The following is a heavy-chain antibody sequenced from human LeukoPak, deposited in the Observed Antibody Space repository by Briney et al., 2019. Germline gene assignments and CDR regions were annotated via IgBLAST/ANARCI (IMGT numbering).Heavy chain of an antibody. J-gene: IGHJ6*03. CDR2: IYYSGST. CDR3: ARGLTCDSSGYYYYYYYYMDV. D-gene: IGHD3-22*01. Sequence: SETLSLTCTVSGGSISSYYWSWIRQPPGKGLEWIGYIYYSGSTNYNPSLKSRVTISVDTSKNQFSLKLSSVTAADTAVYYCARGLTCDSSGYYYYYYYYMDVWGKGTTVTISS. V-gene: IGHV4-59*01. CDR1: GGSISSYY.